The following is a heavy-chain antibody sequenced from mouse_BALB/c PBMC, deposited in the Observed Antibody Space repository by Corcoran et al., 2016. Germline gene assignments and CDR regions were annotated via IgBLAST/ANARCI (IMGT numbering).Heavy chain of an antibody. Sequence: QVQLQQSGGELVKPGASVKLSCKASGYTFTSYDINWVRQRPEQGLEWLGWIFPGDGSTKYNEKFKGKATLTTDKSSSTAYMQLRRLTSEDSAVYFCARRENYYGSSSWFAYWGQGTLVSVSA. V-gene: IGHV1-85*01. CDR1: GYTFTSYD. CDR2: IFPGDGST. CDR3: ARRENYYGSSSWFAY. D-gene: IGHD1-1*01. J-gene: IGHJ3*01.